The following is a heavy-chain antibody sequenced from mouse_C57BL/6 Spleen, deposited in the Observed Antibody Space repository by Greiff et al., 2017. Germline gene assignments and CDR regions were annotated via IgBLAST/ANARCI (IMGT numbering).Heavy chain of an antibody. Sequence: QVQLQQSGAELVRPGSSVKLSCKASGYTFTSYWMHWVKQRPIQGLEWIGNIDPSDSETPYNQKFKDKATLTVDKSSSTAYMQLSSLTSEDSAVYYCARAQATLYAMDYWGQGTSVTVSS. D-gene: IGHD3-2*02. CDR2: IDPSDSET. CDR1: GYTFTSYW. CDR3: ARAQATLYAMDY. J-gene: IGHJ4*01. V-gene: IGHV1-52*01.